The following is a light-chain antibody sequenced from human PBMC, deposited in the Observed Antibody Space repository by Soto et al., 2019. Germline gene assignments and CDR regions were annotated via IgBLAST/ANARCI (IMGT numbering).Light chain of an antibody. CDR1: QTITRH. V-gene: IGKV1-39*01. CDR2: AAS. J-gene: IGKJ4*01. Sequence: DIQMTQPPSSLSASVGDTVTISCRACQTITRHLNWYQQKPGKAPKLLIYAASTLRSGVPSRFSGSGTGTDFTLTISSLQPDDFATYYCPPYNNWPLTFGGGTKIDI. CDR3: PPYNNWPLT.